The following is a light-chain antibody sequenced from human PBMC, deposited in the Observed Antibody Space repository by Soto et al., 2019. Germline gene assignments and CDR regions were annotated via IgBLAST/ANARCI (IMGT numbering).Light chain of an antibody. CDR2: AAS. J-gene: IGKJ1*01. CDR1: QGISSN. Sequence: IQMTQSPSSVSASVGDRLTITCRASQGISSNLAWYQQKPGTAPKSLIYAASRLQSGVSSKFSGGGSGTDFTLTITSLQPEDFATYYCQHYNSYSEAFGQGTKVDIK. V-gene: IGKV1-16*02. CDR3: QHYNSYSEA.